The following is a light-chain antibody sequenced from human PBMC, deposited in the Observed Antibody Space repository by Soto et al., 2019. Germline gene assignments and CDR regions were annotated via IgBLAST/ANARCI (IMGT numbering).Light chain of an antibody. CDR1: QSVSSN. J-gene: IGKJ4*01. CDR2: GAS. V-gene: IGKV3-15*01. CDR3: QQYNNWPLT. Sequence: EMVMTQSPATLSVSLGERATLSCRASQSVSSNLAWYQQKPGQAPRLLIYGASTRATGIPARFSGSGSGTEFTLTISSLQSEDFAVYYCQQYNNWPLTFGGGTKVDIK.